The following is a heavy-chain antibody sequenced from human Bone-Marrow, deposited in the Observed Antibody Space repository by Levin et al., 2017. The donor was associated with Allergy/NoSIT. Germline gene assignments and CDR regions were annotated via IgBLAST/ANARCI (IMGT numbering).Heavy chain of an antibody. CDR1: GGTLTSYA. D-gene: IGHD2-2*01. CDR2: IIPLFETI. CDR3: ARMQNCSTPACSYYYYYYGLDV. J-gene: IGHJ6*02. V-gene: IGHV1-69*06. Sequence: GASVKVSCKASGGTLTSYAISWVRQAPGQGLEWMGGIIPLFETIKYAQTFQDRVTITADKSTSTVYMELSSLRSEDTAMYYCARMQNCSTPACSYYYYYYGLDVWGQGTTVTVSS.